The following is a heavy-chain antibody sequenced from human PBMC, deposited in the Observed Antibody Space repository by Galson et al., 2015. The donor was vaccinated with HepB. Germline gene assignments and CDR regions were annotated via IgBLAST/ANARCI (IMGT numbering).Heavy chain of an antibody. V-gene: IGHV1-69*13. CDR1: GGTFSSYA. CDR3: ARYNDSSGYYWAGAFDI. J-gene: IGHJ3*02. CDR2: IIPIFGTA. Sequence: SVKVSCKASGGTFSSYAISWVRQAPGQGLEWMGGIIPIFGTANYAQKFQGRVTITADESTSTAYMELSSLRSEDTAVYYCARYNDSSGYYWAGAFDIWGQGTMVTASS. D-gene: IGHD3-22*01.